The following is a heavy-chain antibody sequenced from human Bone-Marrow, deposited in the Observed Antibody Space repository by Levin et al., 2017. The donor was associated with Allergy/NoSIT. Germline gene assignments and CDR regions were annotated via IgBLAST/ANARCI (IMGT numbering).Heavy chain of an antibody. CDR2: INGGNGNL. J-gene: IGHJ5*02. D-gene: IGHD6-19*01. CDR3: ARESSGWYPVAH. Sequence: PGESLKISCKASGYNFISYATHWVRQAPGQSLEWMGWINGGNGNLRFSQKFQGRITLTRDTPASTAYMELRSLRSDDTAVYYCARESSGWYPVAHWGQGTLVTVSS. CDR1: GYNFISYA. V-gene: IGHV1-3*01.